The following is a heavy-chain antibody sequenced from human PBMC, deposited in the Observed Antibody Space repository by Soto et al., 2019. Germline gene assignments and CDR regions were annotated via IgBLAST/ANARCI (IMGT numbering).Heavy chain of an antibody. CDR2: IYYSGST. Sequence: SETLSLTCTVSGGSISSYYWSWIRQPPGEGLEWIGYIYYSGSTNYNPSLKSRVTISVDTSKNQFSLKLSSVTAADTAVYYCARGWFGELATWGQGTLVTVSS. V-gene: IGHV4-59*01. D-gene: IGHD3-10*01. CDR1: GGSISSYY. CDR3: ARGWFGELAT. J-gene: IGHJ5*02.